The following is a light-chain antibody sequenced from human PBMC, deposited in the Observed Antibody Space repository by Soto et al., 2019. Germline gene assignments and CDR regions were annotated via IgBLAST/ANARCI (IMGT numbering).Light chain of an antibody. CDR1: QSVSSSY. V-gene: IGKV3-20*01. CDR2: GPS. Sequence: EFVLTQSPGTLSLSPGERATLSCRASQSVSSSYIAWYQQKPGQAPRLLIYGPSSRATGIPDRFSGSGSGTDFTLTISRLEPEDFAVYYCQQFGRSPPRITFGHGTRLEIK. J-gene: IGKJ5*01. CDR3: QQFGRSPPRIT.